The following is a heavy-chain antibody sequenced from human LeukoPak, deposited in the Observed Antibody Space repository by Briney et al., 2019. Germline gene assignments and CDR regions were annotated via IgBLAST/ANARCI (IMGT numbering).Heavy chain of an antibody. CDR3: ARSSSGWPPHYYYYMDV. D-gene: IGHD6-19*01. CDR2: INPSGGST. CDR1: GYTFTSYY. Sequence: ASVKVSCKASGYTFTSYYMHWVRQAPGQGLEWMGIINPSGGSTSYAQKFQGRVTMTRDTSTSTAYMELTSLRSEDTAVYYCARSSSGWPPHYYYYMDVWGKGTTVTVSS. V-gene: IGHV1-46*01. J-gene: IGHJ6*03.